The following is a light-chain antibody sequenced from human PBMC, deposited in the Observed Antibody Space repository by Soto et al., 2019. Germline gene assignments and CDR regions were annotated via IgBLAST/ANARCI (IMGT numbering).Light chain of an antibody. V-gene: IGLV2-14*01. CDR3: SSYTSSSPYV. CDR2: EVS. CDR1: SSDVGGYNY. Sequence: QSALTQAASGSGSPGQSITISCTGTSSDVGGYNYVSWYQQHPGKAPKLMIYEVSNRPSGVSNRFSGSKSGNTASLTISGLQAEDEADYYCSSYTSSSPYVFGTGTKVTVL. J-gene: IGLJ1*01.